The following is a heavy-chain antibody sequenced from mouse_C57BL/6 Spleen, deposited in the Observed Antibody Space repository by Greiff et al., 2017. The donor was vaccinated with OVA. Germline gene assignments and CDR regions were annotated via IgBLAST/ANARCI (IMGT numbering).Heavy chain of an antibody. Sequence: VQLQQSGPGLVKPSQSLSLTCSVTGYSITSGYYWNWIRQFPGNKLEWMGYISYDGSNNYNPSLKNRISITRDTSKNQFFLKLNSVTTEDTATYYCAREGGNWAWFAYWGQGTLVTVSA. D-gene: IGHD4-1*01. CDR2: ISYDGSN. CDR3: AREGGNWAWFAY. J-gene: IGHJ3*01. CDR1: GYSITSGYY. V-gene: IGHV3-6*01.